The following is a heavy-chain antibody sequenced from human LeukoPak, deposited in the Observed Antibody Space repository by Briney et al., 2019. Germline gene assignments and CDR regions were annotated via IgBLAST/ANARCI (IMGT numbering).Heavy chain of an antibody. J-gene: IGHJ5*02. CDR2: INPNSGAT. CDR1: GYTFTGYY. CDR3: ARAGTVRGVIIP. D-gene: IGHD3-10*01. V-gene: IGHV1-2*02. Sequence: ASVKVSCKASGYTFTGYYMHWVRQAPGQGLEWMGWINPNSGATKFAQKFQGRVTMTRDKSISTAYMELSRLRSDDTAVYYCARAGTVRGVIIPWGQGTLSPSPQ.